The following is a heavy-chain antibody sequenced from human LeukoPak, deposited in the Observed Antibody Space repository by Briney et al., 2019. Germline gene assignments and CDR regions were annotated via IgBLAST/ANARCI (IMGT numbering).Heavy chain of an antibody. CDR1: GFTFSTYS. J-gene: IGHJ3*02. Sequence: GGSLRLSCAASGFTFSTYSMSWVRQAPGKGLEWVSSISSGSSYIFYADSLKGRFTISRDNAGNSLYPQMSSLRAEDTAVYYCARVSRDAFDIWAKGQWSPSLQ. V-gene: IGHV3-21*01. CDR2: ISSGSSYI. D-gene: IGHD5/OR15-5a*01. CDR3: ARVSRDAFDI.